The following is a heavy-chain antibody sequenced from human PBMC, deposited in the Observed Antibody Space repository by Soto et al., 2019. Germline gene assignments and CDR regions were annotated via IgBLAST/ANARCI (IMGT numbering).Heavy chain of an antibody. Sequence: EVQLVESGGGLVQPGGSLRLSCAASGFTFSSYSMNWVRQAPGKGLEWVSYISSSSSTIYYADSVKGRCTISRDNAKNSLYLQMNSLRAEDTAVYYCAREKEYYYDSSGPRGDAFDIWGQGTMVTVSS. D-gene: IGHD3-22*01. CDR1: GFTFSSYS. V-gene: IGHV3-48*01. CDR2: ISSSSSTI. CDR3: AREKEYYYDSSGPRGDAFDI. J-gene: IGHJ3*02.